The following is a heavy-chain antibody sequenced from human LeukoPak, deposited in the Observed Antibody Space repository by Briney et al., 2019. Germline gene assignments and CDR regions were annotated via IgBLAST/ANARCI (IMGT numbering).Heavy chain of an antibody. J-gene: IGHJ4*02. CDR3: ARQEYSSSVPDY. V-gene: IGHV5-51*01. CDR2: IYPDDSDT. D-gene: IGHD2/OR15-2a*01. CDR1: GYRFSNYW. Sequence: GESLKISCQGSGYRFSNYWVAWVRQMPGKGLEWMGIIYPDDSDTRYSPSFQGQVTMSAVKSISTAYLQWSSLKASDSAMYFCARQEYSSSVPDYWGQGTLVTVSS.